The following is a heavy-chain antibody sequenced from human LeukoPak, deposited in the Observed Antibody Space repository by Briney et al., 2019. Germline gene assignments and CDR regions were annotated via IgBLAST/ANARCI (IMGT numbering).Heavy chain of an antibody. CDR1: GGSISSYY. Sequence: SETLSLTCTVSGGSISSYYWSWIRQPPGKGLEWIGYIYYSGSTNYNPSLKSRVTISEDTSKNQFSLKLSSVTAADTAVYYCAREPRTNPYYYDSSGYTDAFDIWGQGTMVTVSS. V-gene: IGHV4-59*12. J-gene: IGHJ3*02. CDR3: AREPRTNPYYYDSSGYTDAFDI. D-gene: IGHD3-22*01. CDR2: IYYSGST.